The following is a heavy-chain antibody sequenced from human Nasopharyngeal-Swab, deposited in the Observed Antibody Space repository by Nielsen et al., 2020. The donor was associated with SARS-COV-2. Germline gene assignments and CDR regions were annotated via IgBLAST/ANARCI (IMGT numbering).Heavy chain of an antibody. D-gene: IGHD4-23*01. Sequence: GESLKISCTASGFTFSSYAMSWVRQAPGKGLEWVSEISGSGGSTYYAESAKGRFTISRDNSKNTLYLQMSSLRAEDTAIYYCAKDLGVESPLWFDYWGQGTLLTVSS. CDR3: AKDLGVESPLWFDY. V-gene: IGHV3-23*01. J-gene: IGHJ4*02. CDR2: ISGSGGST. CDR1: GFTFSSYA.